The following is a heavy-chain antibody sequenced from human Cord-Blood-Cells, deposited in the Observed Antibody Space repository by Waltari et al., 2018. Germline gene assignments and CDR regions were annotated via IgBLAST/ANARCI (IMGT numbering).Heavy chain of an antibody. CDR2: ISSSSSYI. CDR1: GFTFSSYS. Sequence: EVQLVEPGGGRVKPGGSLRLSCAASGFTFSSYSMTWVRQAPGKGLEWVSSISSSSSYIYYADSVKGRFTISRDNAKNSLYLQMNSLRAEDTAVYYCARDRFITIWDWGQGTMVTVSS. D-gene: IGHD3-3*01. CDR3: ARDRFITIWD. V-gene: IGHV3-21*01. J-gene: IGHJ3*01.